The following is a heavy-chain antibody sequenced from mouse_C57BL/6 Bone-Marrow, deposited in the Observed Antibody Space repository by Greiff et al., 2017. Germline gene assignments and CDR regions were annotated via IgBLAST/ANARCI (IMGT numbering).Heavy chain of an antibody. CDR2: IDPEDGET. Sequence: EVHLVESGAELVKPGASVKLSCTASGFTIKDYYMHWVKQRPEQGLEWIGRIDPEDGETKYASNFQGKATITADTSSNTAYLQLSSMTYEDTAEYYGATAAQATADYWGQGTTLTVSS. CDR3: ATAAQATADY. D-gene: IGHD3-2*02. CDR1: GFTIKDYY. V-gene: IGHV14-2*01. J-gene: IGHJ2*01.